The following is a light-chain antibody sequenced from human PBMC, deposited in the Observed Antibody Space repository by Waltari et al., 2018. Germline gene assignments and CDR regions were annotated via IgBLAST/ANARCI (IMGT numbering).Light chain of an antibody. CDR1: QSVSRT. CDR2: GAS. Sequence: DIALTQSPGTLSLSQGDRATLSCRASQSVSRTLAWYQQKPGQAPRLLIYGASTRATGIPERFSGGGSGTDFSLTISRLEPEDFAVYYCQHYVSLPATFGQGTKVEIK. J-gene: IGKJ1*01. V-gene: IGKV3-20*01. CDR3: QHYVSLPAT.